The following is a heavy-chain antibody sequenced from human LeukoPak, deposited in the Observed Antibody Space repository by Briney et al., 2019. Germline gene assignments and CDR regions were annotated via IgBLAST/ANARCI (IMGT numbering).Heavy chain of an antibody. CDR3: ARGELELNWFDP. Sequence: ASVKVSCKASGGTFSSYAISWVRQAPGQGLVWMGRIIPIFGTANYAQKFQGRVTITADKSTSTAYMELSSLRSEDTAVYYCARGELELNWFDPWGQGTLVTVSS. CDR1: GGTFSSYA. CDR2: IIPIFGTA. V-gene: IGHV1-69*06. J-gene: IGHJ5*02. D-gene: IGHD1-7*01.